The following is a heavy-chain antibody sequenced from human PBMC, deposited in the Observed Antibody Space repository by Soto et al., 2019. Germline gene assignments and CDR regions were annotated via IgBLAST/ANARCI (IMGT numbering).Heavy chain of an antibody. CDR3: ARARITIFGVVTEEYYFDY. J-gene: IGHJ4*02. Sequence: ASVKVSCKASGYTFTSYDINWVRQATGQGLEWMGWMNPNSGNTGYAQKFQGRVTMTRNTSISTAYMELSSLRSEDTAVYYCARARITIFGVVTEEYYFDYWGQGTLVTVSS. D-gene: IGHD3-3*01. CDR1: GYTFTSYD. V-gene: IGHV1-8*01. CDR2: MNPNSGNT.